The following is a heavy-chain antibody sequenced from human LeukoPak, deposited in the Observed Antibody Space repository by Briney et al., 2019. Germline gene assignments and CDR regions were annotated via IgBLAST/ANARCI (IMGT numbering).Heavy chain of an antibody. CDR2: LSKSGNT. CDR3: ARARYVNSFYAFDI. Sequence: SETLSLTCTVSGGSISSYYWSWIRLPAGKGLEWIGYLSKSGNTNYSPSLKSRVTIFGDTSKNQFFLKLSSVTAADTAMYYCARARYVNSFYAFDIWGQGTLVTVSS. CDR1: GGSISSYY. D-gene: IGHD3-9*01. V-gene: IGHV4-59*01. J-gene: IGHJ3*02.